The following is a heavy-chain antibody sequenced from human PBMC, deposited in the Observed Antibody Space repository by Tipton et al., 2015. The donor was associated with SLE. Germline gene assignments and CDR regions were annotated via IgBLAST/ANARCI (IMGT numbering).Heavy chain of an antibody. Sequence: TLSLTCTVSGGSISSSSYYWGWIRQPPGKGLEWIGSIYYSGSTYYNPSLKSRVTISVDTSKNQFSLKLSSVTAADTAVYYCAREVMIFGGSDWGQGTLVTVSS. J-gene: IGHJ4*02. CDR3: AREVMIFGGSD. V-gene: IGHV4-39*07. CDR2: IYYSGST. CDR1: GGSISSSSYY. D-gene: IGHD3/OR15-3a*01.